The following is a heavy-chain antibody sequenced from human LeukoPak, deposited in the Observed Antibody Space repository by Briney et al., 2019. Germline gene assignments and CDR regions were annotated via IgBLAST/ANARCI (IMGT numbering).Heavy chain of an antibody. V-gene: IGHV3-15*01. J-gene: IGHJ6*02. CDR1: GFTFSTYW. D-gene: IGHD1-20*01. CDR2: IRSKIDGETI. Sequence: GGSLRLSCEASGFTFSTYWMSWVRQAPGKGPEWVGLIRSKIDGETIEYAAPVKDRFVISRDDSKNTVYLQMTSLKIEDTAVYYCTTAGISGTRWYYNGMDVWGQGTTVTVSS. CDR3: TTAGISGTRWYYNGMDV.